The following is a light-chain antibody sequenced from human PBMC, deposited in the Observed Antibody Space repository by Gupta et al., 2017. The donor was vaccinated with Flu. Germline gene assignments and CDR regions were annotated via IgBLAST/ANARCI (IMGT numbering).Light chain of an antibody. CDR2: GIS. J-gene: IGKJ4*01. V-gene: IGKV3-20*01. Sequence: GHLSLSPGERATLSCRASQSLRDNYLAWYQQKPGQAPRLLIYGISNRATGIPDRFSGSGSGTDLTLTISRLEPEDFAVYYCQQYGNIPLTFGGGTKVEIK. CDR1: QSLRDNY. CDR3: QQYGNIPLT.